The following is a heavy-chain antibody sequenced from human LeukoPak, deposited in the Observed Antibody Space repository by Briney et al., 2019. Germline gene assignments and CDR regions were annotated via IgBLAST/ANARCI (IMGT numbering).Heavy chain of an antibody. CDR2: INPSGGST. D-gene: IGHD3-10*01. V-gene: IGHV1-46*01. CDR1: GYTFTSYY. J-gene: IGHJ5*02. CDR3: ARLSPTNYGSGSYRWFDP. Sequence: ASVKVTCKASGYTFTSYYMHWVRQAPGQGLEWMGIINPSGGSTSYAQKFQGRVTMTRDTSTSTVYMELSSLRSEDTAVYYCARLSPTNYGSGSYRWFDPWGQGTLVTVSS.